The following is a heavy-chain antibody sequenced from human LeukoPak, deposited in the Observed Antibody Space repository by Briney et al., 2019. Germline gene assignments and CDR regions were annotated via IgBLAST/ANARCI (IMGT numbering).Heavy chain of an antibody. J-gene: IGHJ6*03. D-gene: IGHD3-22*01. V-gene: IGHV1-8*01. CDR3: ARNYYYDSSGYSLWYYYYMDV. CDR1: GYTFTSYD. Sequence: ASVKVSCKASGYTFTSYDINWVRQATGQGLEWMGWMNPNSGNTGYAQKFQGRVTMTRNTSISTAYMELSSLRSEDTAVYYCARNYYYDSSGYSLWYYYYMDVWGKGTTVTVSS. CDR2: MNPNSGNT.